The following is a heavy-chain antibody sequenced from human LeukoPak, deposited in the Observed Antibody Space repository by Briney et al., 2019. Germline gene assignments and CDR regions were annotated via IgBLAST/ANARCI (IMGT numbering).Heavy chain of an antibody. CDR3: ATSSLTDDY. V-gene: IGHV4-61*02. J-gene: IGHJ4*02. CDR2: VSSSGKT. CDR1: DDSISSRIYY. Sequence: PSQTLSLTCSVSDDSISSRIYYWTCIRQPAGKGLEWIGRVSSSGKTSYNPSLNSRVTMSLDTSKYQFFLNLTSVTAADTAVYYCATSSLTDDYWGRGILVTVSS.